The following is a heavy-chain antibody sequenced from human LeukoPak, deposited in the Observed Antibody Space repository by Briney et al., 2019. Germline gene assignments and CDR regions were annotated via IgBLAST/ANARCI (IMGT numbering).Heavy chain of an antibody. J-gene: IGHJ5*02. D-gene: IGHD3-22*01. CDR2: IFVNGNT. CDR1: GFIVSTNY. CDR3: ARHVEAYYYDSSGYYP. Sequence: GGSLRLSCAASGFIVSTNYMTWVRQSPGKGLEWVSIIFVNGNTYYADSVKGRFTISRDNAKNSLYLQMDSLRAEDTAVYYCARHVEAYYYDSSGYYPWGQGTLVTVSS. V-gene: IGHV3-53*01.